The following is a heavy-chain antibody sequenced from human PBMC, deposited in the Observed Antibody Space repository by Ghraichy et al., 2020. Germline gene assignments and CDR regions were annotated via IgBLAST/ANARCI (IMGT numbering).Heavy chain of an antibody. J-gene: IGHJ4*02. CDR2: INPNSSDT. V-gene: IGHV1-8*01. CDR1: GYTFTSYD. CDR3: ARRVSGKPDY. D-gene: IGHD3-10*01. Sequence: ASVKVSCKASGYTFTSYDINWVRQATGQGLEWMGWINPNSSDTGYAQKFQGRVTMTRSTSISTAYMDLSSLTSEDTAVYYCARRVSGKPDYWGQGTLITVSS.